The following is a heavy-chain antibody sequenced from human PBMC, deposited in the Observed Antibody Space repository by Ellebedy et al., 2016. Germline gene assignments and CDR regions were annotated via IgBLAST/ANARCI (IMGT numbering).Heavy chain of an antibody. V-gene: IGHV3-23*01. CDR2: ISAGGDIT. CDR3: RQGHYFDL. J-gene: IGHJ4*02. CDR1: GFTFRNFF. Sequence: GGSLRLXXVASGFTFRNFFMSWVRQAPGGGLEWVSTISAGGDITFSADSVKGRFTISRDNSKYTLYLQMNNLRVEDTALYYCRQGHYFDLWGQGALVTVSS.